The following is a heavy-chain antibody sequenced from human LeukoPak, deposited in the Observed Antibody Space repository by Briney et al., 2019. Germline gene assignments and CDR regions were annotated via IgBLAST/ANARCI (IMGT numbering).Heavy chain of an antibody. Sequence: SVKVSCKASGGTFSSYAISWVRQAPGQGLEWMGGIIPIFGTANYAQKFQGRVTITTDESTSTAYMELSSLRSEDMAVYYCARASYYYDSSGYLRYWGQGTLVTVSS. V-gene: IGHV1-69*05. CDR1: GGTFSSYA. D-gene: IGHD3-22*01. J-gene: IGHJ4*02. CDR2: IIPIFGTA. CDR3: ARASYYYDSSGYLRY.